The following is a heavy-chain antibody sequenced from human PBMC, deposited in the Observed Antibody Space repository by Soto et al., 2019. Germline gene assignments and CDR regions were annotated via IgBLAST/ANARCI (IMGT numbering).Heavy chain of an antibody. CDR3: VRDSGAKLSSS. J-gene: IGHJ4*02. Sequence: VASVKVSCKASGGTFSSYRINWVRQAPGQGREWVGGIVPIRRTADYAQTFQGRVSITADESARTSYMELRSLRSQDTAVYYCVRDSGAKLSSSWGQGTLVTVSS. CDR2: IVPIRRTA. D-gene: IGHD6-13*01. CDR1: GGTFSSYR. V-gene: IGHV1-69*13.